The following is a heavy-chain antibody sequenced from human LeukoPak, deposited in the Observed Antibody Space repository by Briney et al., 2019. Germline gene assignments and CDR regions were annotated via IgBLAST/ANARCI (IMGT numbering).Heavy chain of an antibody. CDR3: AKGVGVLQPAAGNAFDI. CDR1: GFTFRSSE. D-gene: IGHD6-13*01. J-gene: IGHJ3*02. V-gene: IGHV3-48*03. CDR2: ISDGGKTK. Sequence: WGSLSLSCAASGFTFRSSEMNWVRQAPGKGLEWVSYISDGGKTKYYADSVKGRFTISRDNAKNSLYLQMNSLRAEDTALYYCAKGVGVLQPAAGNAFDIWGQGTMVTVSS.